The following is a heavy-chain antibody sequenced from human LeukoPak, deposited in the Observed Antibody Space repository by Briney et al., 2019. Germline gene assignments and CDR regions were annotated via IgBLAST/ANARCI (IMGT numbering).Heavy chain of an antibody. CDR1: GGSISSYY. D-gene: IGHD6-13*01. CDR3: ARDSSSWYYFDY. V-gene: IGHV4-59*01. J-gene: IGHJ4*02. CDR2: IYYSGST. Sequence: SETLSLTCTVSGGSISSYYWSWIRQPPGKGLEWIGYIYYSGSTNYNPSLKSRVTISVDTSKNQFSLKLSSVTAADTAVYYCARDSSSWYYFDYWGQGTLVTVSS.